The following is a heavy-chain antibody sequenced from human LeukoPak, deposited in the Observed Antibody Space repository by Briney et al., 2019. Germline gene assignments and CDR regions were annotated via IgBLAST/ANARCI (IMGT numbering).Heavy chain of an antibody. CDR1: GGSISSYY. D-gene: IGHD6-13*01. CDR3: ARDSSSWYYFDY. V-gene: IGHV4-59*01. J-gene: IGHJ4*02. CDR2: IYYSGST. Sequence: SETLSLTCTVSGGSISSYYWSWIRQPPGKGLEWIGYIYYSGSTNYNPSLKSRVTISVDTSKNQFSLKLSSVTAADTAVYYCARDSSSWYYFDYWGQGTLVTVSS.